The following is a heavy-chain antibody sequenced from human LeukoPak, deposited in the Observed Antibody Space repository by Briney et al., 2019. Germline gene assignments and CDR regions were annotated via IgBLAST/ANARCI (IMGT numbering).Heavy chain of an antibody. CDR3: ARDGRIVGATWRDYYYYMDV. Sequence: GGSLRLSCAASGFTFSSSAMSWVRRAPGKGLEWVSSISGSGDSTYYADSVKGRFTISRDNSKNTLYLQMNSLRAEDTAVYYCARDGRIVGATWRDYYYYMDVWGKGTTVTVSS. CDR2: ISGSGDST. J-gene: IGHJ6*03. CDR1: GFTFSSSA. V-gene: IGHV3-23*01. D-gene: IGHD1-26*01.